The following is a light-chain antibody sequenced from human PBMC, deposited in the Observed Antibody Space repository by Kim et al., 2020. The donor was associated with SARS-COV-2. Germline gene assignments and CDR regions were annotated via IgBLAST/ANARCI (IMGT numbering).Light chain of an antibody. Sequence: QTARINCSGDALPNQYAYWYQLKPGQAPLLIIYKDTERASGIPERFSGSTSGTTVTLTITGVQAEDEADYYCQSADTSGAFPFVFATGTKVTVL. CDR1: ALPNQY. CDR3: QSADTSGAFPFV. V-gene: IGLV3-25*03. CDR2: KDT. J-gene: IGLJ1*01.